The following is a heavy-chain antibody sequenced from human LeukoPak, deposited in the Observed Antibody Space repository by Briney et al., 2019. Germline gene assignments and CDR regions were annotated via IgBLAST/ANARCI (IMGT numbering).Heavy chain of an antibody. CDR3: AGSGYSYALDH. J-gene: IGHJ1*01. D-gene: IGHD5-18*01. V-gene: IGHV3-7*01. Sequence: GGSLRLSCAASGFSFSTFWMSWVRQAPGKGLEWVANTKGDDSEKYYVESVQGRFTISRDNAKNSLYLHMNSLRAEDTALYCCAGSGYSYALDHWGQGSLVVVSS. CDR2: TKGDDSEK. CDR1: GFSFSTFW.